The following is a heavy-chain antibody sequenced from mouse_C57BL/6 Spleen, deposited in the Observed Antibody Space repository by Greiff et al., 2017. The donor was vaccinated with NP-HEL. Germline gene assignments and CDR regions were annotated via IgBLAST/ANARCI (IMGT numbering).Heavy chain of an antibody. CDR1: GYTFTSYW. V-gene: IGHV1-55*01. CDR2: IYPGSGST. Sequence: QVQLQQPGAELVKPGASVKMSCKASGYTFTSYWITWVTQRPGQGLEWIGDIYPGSGSTNYNEKFKSKATLTVDTSSSTAYMQLSSLTSEDSAVYYCARGGFITTVVYWYFDVWGTGTTVTVSS. J-gene: IGHJ1*03. D-gene: IGHD1-1*01. CDR3: ARGGFITTVVYWYFDV.